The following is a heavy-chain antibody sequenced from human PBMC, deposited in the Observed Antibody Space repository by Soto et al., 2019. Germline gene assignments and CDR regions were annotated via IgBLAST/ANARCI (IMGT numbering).Heavy chain of an antibody. CDR3: ARASTRSWYPSPFEY. CDR1: GFTVSSNY. CDR2: IYSGGST. J-gene: IGHJ4*02. D-gene: IGHD6-13*01. V-gene: IGHV3-66*01. Sequence: EVQLVESGGGLVQPGGSLRLSCAASGFTVSSNYMSWVRQAPGKGLEWVSVIYSGGSTYYADSVKGRFTISRDNSTNMLYIQRNSLRAGDTAVYYCARASTRSWYPSPFEYWGQGTLVTVSS.